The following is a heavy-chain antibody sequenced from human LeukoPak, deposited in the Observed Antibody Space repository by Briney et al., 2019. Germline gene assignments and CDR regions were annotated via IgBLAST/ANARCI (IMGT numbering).Heavy chain of an antibody. V-gene: IGHV1-18*04. D-gene: IGHD1-26*01. CDR3: ARGGRWELPRPYAFDI. Sequence: GASVTVSCKASGYTFTGYYMHWVRQAPGQGLEWMGWISVYNGHTNYAQTLQGRVTITTDTSTSTAYMELRSLRYDDTALYYCARGGRWELPRPYAFDIWGQGTMVTVSS. J-gene: IGHJ3*02. CDR2: ISVYNGHT. CDR1: GYTFTGYY.